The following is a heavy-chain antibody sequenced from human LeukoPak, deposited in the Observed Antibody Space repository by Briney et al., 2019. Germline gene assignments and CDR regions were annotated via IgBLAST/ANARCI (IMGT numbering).Heavy chain of an antibody. Sequence: SETLSLTCTVSGGSISSYYWSWIRQPPGKGLEWIGYIYYSGSTNYNPSLKSRVTISVDTSKNQFSLKLSPVTAADTAVYYCARRVPFSGGSGSYYRYYYYSMDVWGQGTTVTVSS. CDR1: GGSISSYY. D-gene: IGHD3-10*01. CDR3: ARRVPFSGGSGSYYRYYYYSMDV. CDR2: IYYSGST. J-gene: IGHJ6*02. V-gene: IGHV4-59*08.